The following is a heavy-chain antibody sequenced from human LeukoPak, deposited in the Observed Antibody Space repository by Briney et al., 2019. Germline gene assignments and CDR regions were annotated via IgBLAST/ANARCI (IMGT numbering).Heavy chain of an antibody. CDR2: TYYRSKWYN. CDR3: ARDLYSQFDY. J-gene: IGHJ4*02. Sequence: SQTLSLTCAISGDSVSSNCAAWNWIRQSPSRGLEWLGRTYYRSKWYNDYEESVKSRITINPDTSKNQLSLQLNSVTPEDTAVYYCARDLYSQFDYWGQGTLVTVSS. D-gene: IGHD5-18*01. CDR1: GDSVSSNCAA. V-gene: IGHV6-1*01.